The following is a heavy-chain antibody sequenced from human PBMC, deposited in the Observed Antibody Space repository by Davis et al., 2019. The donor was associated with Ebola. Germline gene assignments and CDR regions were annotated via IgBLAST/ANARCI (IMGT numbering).Heavy chain of an antibody. CDR2: IYPGDSDT. Sequence: GGSLRLSCKGSGYTFTSYWIGWVRQMPGKGLEWMGIIYPGDSDTRYSPSFQGHVTISADKSNSTAYLQWSSLKASDTAMYYCARLELVRGVYGMDVWGQGTTVTVSS. CDR1: GYTFTSYW. J-gene: IGHJ6*02. D-gene: IGHD3-10*01. CDR3: ARLELVRGVYGMDV. V-gene: IGHV5-51*01.